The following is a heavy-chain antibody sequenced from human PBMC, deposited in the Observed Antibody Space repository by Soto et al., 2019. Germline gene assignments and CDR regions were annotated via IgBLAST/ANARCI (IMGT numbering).Heavy chain of an antibody. CDR1: GGSISSSSYY. V-gene: IGHV4-39*01. J-gene: IGHJ4*02. D-gene: IGHD3-10*01. Sequence: QLQLQESGPGLVKPSETLSLTCTVSGGSISSSSYYWGWIRQPPGKGLEWIGSIYYSGSTYYNPSLKSRVTISVDTSKNQFSLKLSSVTAADTAVYYRARPSHYYGSGSYYSGGFDYWGQGTLVTVSS. CDR2: IYYSGST. CDR3: ARPSHYYGSGSYYSGGFDY.